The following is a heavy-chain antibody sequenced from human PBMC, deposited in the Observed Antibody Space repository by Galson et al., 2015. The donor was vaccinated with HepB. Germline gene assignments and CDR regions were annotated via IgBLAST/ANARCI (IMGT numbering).Heavy chain of an antibody. Sequence: SVKVSCKASGGTFSSYAISWVRQAPGQGLEWMGGIIPIFGIANYAQKFQGRVTITADKSTSTAYMELSSLRSEDTAVYYCARDDSGSYYRVDAFDIWGQGTMVTVSS. J-gene: IGHJ3*02. CDR2: IIPIFGIA. CDR3: ARDDSGSYYRVDAFDI. V-gene: IGHV1-69*10. CDR1: GGTFSSYA. D-gene: IGHD1-26*01.